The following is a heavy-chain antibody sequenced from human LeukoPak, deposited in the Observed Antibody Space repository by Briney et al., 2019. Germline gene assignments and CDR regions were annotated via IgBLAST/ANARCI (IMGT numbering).Heavy chain of an antibody. J-gene: IGHJ4*02. Sequence: GGSLRLSCAASGFTVSSNYMSWVRQAPGKGLEWVSVIYNGGSAYYADSVKDRFTISRDNSKNTLYLQMNSLRAEDTAVYFCARDAGPLDYWGQGTLVTVSS. CDR1: GFTVSSNY. V-gene: IGHV3-66*01. CDR3: ARDAGPLDY. D-gene: IGHD6-13*01. CDR2: IYNGGSA.